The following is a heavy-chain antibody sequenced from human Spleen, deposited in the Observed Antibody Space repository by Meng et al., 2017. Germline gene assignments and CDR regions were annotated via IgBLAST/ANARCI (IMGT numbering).Heavy chain of an antibody. J-gene: IGHJ4*02. CDR2: IYYSGST. CDR1: GGSISSGGYY. D-gene: IGHD2-2*01. V-gene: IGHV4-31*11. Sequence: QLQLRESGSGLVKPSQTLSLTCAVSGGSISSGGYYWSWIRQHPGKGLEWIGYIYYSGSTYYNPSLKSRVTISVDTSKNQFSLKLSSVTAADTAVYYCARAIVPATATFDYWGQGTLVTVSS. CDR3: ARAIVPATATFDY.